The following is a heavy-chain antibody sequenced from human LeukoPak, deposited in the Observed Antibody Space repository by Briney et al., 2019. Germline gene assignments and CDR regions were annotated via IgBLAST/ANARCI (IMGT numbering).Heavy chain of an antibody. CDR2: IITIFHTP. D-gene: IGHD3-10*01. J-gene: IGHJ4*02. Sequence: ASVKDSCKTSGGTFSTFAIAWVRQAPGQGLEWMGVIITIFHTPYYAPKFQGRVTITADKSTSTVHMEVSSLRSEDTAVYYCARVRGVGSDSFDYWGQGTLVTVSS. CDR1: GGTFSTFA. CDR3: ARVRGVGSDSFDY. V-gene: IGHV1-69*06.